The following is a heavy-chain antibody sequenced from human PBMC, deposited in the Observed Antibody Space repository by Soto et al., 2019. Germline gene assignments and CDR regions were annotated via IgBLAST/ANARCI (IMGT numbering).Heavy chain of an antibody. D-gene: IGHD6-13*01. CDR3: AKLTAA. CDR2: ITSSGGVT. V-gene: IGHV3-23*01. CDR1: GFTVICDV. Sequence: WGSRRRSCASSGFTVICDVMSWVRQAPGKGLEWVSSITSSGGVTYYADSVKGRFTVSRDNSKNTVYLQMNSLREEDTAVYYCAKLTAAWGQGTLVTVSS. J-gene: IGHJ4*02.